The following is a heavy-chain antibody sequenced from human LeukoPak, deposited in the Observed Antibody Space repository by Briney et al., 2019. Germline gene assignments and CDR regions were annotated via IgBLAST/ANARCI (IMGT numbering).Heavy chain of an antibody. D-gene: IGHD3-3*01. CDR3: AKSFEVDYWFDP. CDR1: GFTFSSYG. Sequence: GGSLRLSCAASGFTFSSYGMHWVHQAPGKGLEWVSAISDSGNSAYYADSVKGRFTISRDNSKNTLYLQMNSLRAEDTAVYYCAKSFEVDYWFDPWGQGTLVTVSS. CDR2: ISDSGNSA. J-gene: IGHJ5*02. V-gene: IGHV3-23*01.